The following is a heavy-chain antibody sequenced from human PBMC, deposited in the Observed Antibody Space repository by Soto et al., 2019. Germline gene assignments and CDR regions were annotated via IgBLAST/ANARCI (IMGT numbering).Heavy chain of an antibody. Sequence: GGSLRLSCATSGFTFKSYTLHWVRQTPGRGLQWVAVISYDGSNKYYADSVRGRFTISRDNSNSTLYLQMNSLRADDSAVYYCVGASRWTGRCFEYWGQGALVTVSS. V-gene: IGHV3-30-3*01. CDR1: GFTFKSYT. CDR3: VGASRWTGRCFEY. CDR2: ISYDGSNK. J-gene: IGHJ4*02. D-gene: IGHD1-26*01.